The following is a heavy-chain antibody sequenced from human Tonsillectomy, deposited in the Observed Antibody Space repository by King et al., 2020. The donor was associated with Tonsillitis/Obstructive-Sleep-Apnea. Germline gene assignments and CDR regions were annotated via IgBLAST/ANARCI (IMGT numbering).Heavy chain of an antibody. CDR1: GGSISRSY. V-gene: IGHV4-59*01. CDR3: ARGTAGARGGGYYYYYMDV. J-gene: IGHJ6*03. CDR2: IFYGGTT. D-gene: IGHD2-21*02. Sequence: QLQESGPGLVKPSETLSLTCTVSGGSISRSYWSWIRQPPGKGLEWIGFIFYGGTTSYSPSLNSRVTISADASKNPFSLKLSSLTAADTAVYYCARGTAGARGGGYYYYYMDVWGKGTTVTVSS.